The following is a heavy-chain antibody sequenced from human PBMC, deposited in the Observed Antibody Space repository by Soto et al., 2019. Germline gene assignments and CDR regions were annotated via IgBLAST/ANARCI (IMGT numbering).Heavy chain of an antibody. CDR1: GYTFTSYY. CDR3: ARVLRLYSSSSVGAFDI. D-gene: IGHD6-6*01. V-gene: IGHV1-46*01. J-gene: IGHJ3*02. CDR2: INPSGGST. Sequence: QVQLVQSGAEVKKPGASVKVSCKASGYTFTSYYMHWVRQAPGQGLEWMGIINPSGGSTSYAQKFQGRVTMTRDTSTSTVYMELSSLRSEDTAVYYCARVLRLYSSSSVGAFDIWGQGTMVTVSS.